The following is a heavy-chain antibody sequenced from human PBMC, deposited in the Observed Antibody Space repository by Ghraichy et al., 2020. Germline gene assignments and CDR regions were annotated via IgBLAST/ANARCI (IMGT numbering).Heavy chain of an antibody. CDR1: GYTFTSYD. CDR3: ARDFIVPAAIGYYYGMDV. CDR2: MNPNSGNT. J-gene: IGHJ6*02. D-gene: IGHD2-2*02. Sequence: ASVKVSCKASGYTFTSYDINWVRQATGQGLEWMGWMNPNSGNTGYAQKFQGRVTITRNTSISTAYMELSSLRSEDTAVYYCARDFIVPAAIGYYYGMDVWGQGTTVTVSS. V-gene: IGHV1-8*03.